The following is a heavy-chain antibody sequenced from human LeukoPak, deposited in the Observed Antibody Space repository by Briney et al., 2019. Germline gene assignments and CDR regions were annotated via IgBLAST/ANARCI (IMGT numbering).Heavy chain of an antibody. Sequence: PGGSLRLSCAASGFTFSNYAMSWVRQAPGKGLEWVSAISGSGGSTYYADSVKGRFTISRDNSKNTLYLQMNSLRAEDTAVYYCAKDGRGYCSSTSCPLNWFDPWGQGTLVTVSS. CDR1: GFTFSNYA. V-gene: IGHV3-23*01. D-gene: IGHD2-2*01. CDR2: ISGSGGST. CDR3: AKDGRGYCSSTSCPLNWFDP. J-gene: IGHJ5*02.